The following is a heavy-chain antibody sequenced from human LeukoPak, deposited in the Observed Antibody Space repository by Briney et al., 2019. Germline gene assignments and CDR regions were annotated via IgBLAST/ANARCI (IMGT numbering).Heavy chain of an antibody. Sequence: SETLSLTCTVSGGSISSGGYYWSWIRQHPGKGLEWIGYIYYSGSTYYNPSLKSRVTISVDTSKNQFSLKLSSVAAADTAVYYCARVSSGLDYYFDYWGQGTLVTVSS. CDR2: IYYSGST. V-gene: IGHV4-31*03. CDR3: ARVSSGLDYYFDY. CDR1: GGSISSGGYY. D-gene: IGHD3-22*01. J-gene: IGHJ4*02.